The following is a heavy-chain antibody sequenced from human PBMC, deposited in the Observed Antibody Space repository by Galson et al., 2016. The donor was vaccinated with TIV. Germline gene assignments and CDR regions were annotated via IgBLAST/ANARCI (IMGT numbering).Heavy chain of an antibody. Sequence: QSGAEVKKPGESLKISCQGSGYSFTSYWIGWLRQMPGKGLEWLGIVYPGDSDTQYSPSFQGQVSISAEKTINTAYRQWNSLKASDTAIYYCAGRREVDLPDFDWAYDPRTNCFDSWGRGTLVTVSA. D-gene: IGHD3-9*01. CDR1: GYSFTSYW. CDR3: AGRREVDLPDFDWAYDPRTNCFDS. V-gene: IGHV5-51*01. J-gene: IGHJ4*02. CDR2: VYPGDSDT.